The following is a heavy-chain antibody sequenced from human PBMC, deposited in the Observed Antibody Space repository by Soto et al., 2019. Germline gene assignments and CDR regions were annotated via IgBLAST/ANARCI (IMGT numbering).Heavy chain of an antibody. V-gene: IGHV4-59*01. J-gene: IGHJ4*02. D-gene: IGHD1-26*01. CDR2: IYNSGST. CDR1: GVSISSYY. CDR3: ARTDSGSYGDHFDY. Sequence: SETLSLTCTVSGVSISSYYWSWIRQPPGKGLEWIGYIYNSGSTNYNPSLKSRVTISVDTSKNQFSLKLSSVTAADTAVYYCARTDSGSYGDHFDYWGQGALVTVSS.